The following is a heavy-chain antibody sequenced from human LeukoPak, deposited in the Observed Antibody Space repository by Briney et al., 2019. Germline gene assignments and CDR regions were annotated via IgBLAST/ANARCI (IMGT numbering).Heavy chain of an antibody. D-gene: IGHD1-26*01. Sequence: PGGSLRLSCAASGFTFSNYSMNWVRQAPGKGLEWVSSISSSSSYIYYADTVKGRFTISRDNAKNSLYLQMNSLRAEDTAVYYCARSEMVGANYFDYWGQGTLVTVSS. CDR1: GFTFSNYS. V-gene: IGHV3-21*01. CDR3: ARSEMVGANYFDY. CDR2: ISSSSSYI. J-gene: IGHJ4*02.